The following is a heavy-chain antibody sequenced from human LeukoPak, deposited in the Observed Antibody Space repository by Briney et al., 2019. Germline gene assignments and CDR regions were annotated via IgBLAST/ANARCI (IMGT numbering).Heavy chain of an antibody. D-gene: IGHD6-19*01. CDR1: GGTFSSYA. CDR3: ARNPAPEWLVFALDI. Sequence: GASVKVSCKASGGTFSSYAISWVRQAPGQGLEWMGGIIPIFGTANYAQKFQGRVTITADESTSTAYMELSSLRSEDTAVYYCARNPAPEWLVFALDIWGQGTMVTVSS. J-gene: IGHJ3*02. V-gene: IGHV1-69*13. CDR2: IIPIFGTA.